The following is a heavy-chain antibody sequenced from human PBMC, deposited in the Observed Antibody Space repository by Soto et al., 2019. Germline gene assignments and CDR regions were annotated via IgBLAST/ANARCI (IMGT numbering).Heavy chain of an antibody. V-gene: IGHV4-34*01. J-gene: IGHJ5*02. D-gene: IGHD3-10*01. Sequence: SETLSLTCTVYGGTFRGYDWSWIRQPPGKGLEWIGEINHSGSTNYNPSLKSRVTISVDTSKNQFSLKLSSVTAADTAVYYCARRSVLLWFGESIERGNWFDPWGQGTLVTVSS. CDR2: INHSGST. CDR3: ARRSVLLWFGESIERGNWFDP. CDR1: GGTFRGYD.